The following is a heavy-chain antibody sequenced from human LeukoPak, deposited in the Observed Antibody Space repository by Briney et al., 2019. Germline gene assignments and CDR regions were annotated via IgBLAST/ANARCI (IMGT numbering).Heavy chain of an antibody. J-gene: IGHJ6*03. V-gene: IGHV4-4*07. Sequence: SETLSLTCTVSGGSISRYYWSWIRQPAGKGLEWIGRIYTSGSTNYNPSLKSRVTMSVDTSKNQFSLKLSSVTAADTAVYYCARAVGSGSFQTYYYYMDVWGKGTTVTISS. CDR1: GGSISRYY. D-gene: IGHD3-10*01. CDR3: ARAVGSGSFQTYYYYMDV. CDR2: IYTSGST.